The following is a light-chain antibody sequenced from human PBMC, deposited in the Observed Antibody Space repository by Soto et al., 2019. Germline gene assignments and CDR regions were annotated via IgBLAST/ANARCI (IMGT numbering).Light chain of an antibody. V-gene: IGKV1-39*01. CDR1: QSISNY. J-gene: IGKJ2*01. CDR2: GAS. CDR3: QQSYSIPYT. Sequence: DIQMTQSPSSLSASVGDRVTITCRASQSISNYLNWYQQKPGKAPNLLIYGASSLQSGVPSRFSGSGFGTDFTLTISSLQPEDFATYYCQQSYSIPYTFGQGTKLESK.